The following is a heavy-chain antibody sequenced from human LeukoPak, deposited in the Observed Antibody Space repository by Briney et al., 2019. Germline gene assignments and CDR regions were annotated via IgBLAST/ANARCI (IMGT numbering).Heavy chain of an antibody. CDR3: ARDQGEYQLLYYFDY. D-gene: IGHD2-2*01. CDR1: GYTFTSYA. J-gene: IGHJ4*02. CDR2: INAGNGNT. Sequence: ASVKVSCKASGYTFTSYAMHWVRQAPGQRLEWMGWINAGNGNTKYSQKFQGRVTITRDTSASTAHMELSSLRSEDTAVYYCARDQGEYQLLYYFDYWGQGTLVTVSS. V-gene: IGHV1-3*01.